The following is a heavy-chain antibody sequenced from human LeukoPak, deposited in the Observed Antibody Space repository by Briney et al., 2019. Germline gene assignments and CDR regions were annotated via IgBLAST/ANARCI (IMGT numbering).Heavy chain of an antibody. CDR1: GYSFASYY. CDR2: IIPIFGTA. CDR3: ARAGYDSSGYYYKYYFDY. D-gene: IGHD3-22*01. V-gene: IGHV1-69*05. Sequence: ASVKVSCKASGYSFASYYMHWVRQAPGQGLEWMGGIIPIFGTANYAQKFQGRVTITTDESTSTAYMELSSLRSEDTAVYYCARAGYDSSGYYYKYYFDYWGQGTLVTVSS. J-gene: IGHJ4*02.